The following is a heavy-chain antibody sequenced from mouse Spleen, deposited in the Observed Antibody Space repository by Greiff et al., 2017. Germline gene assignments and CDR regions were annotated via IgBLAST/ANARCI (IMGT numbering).Heavy chain of an antibody. V-gene: IGHV1-80*01. CDR2: IYPGDGDT. J-gene: IGHJ4*01. Sequence: VQLQQSGAELVRPGSSVKISCKASGYAFSSYWMNWVKQRPGQGLEWIGQIYPGDGDTNYNGKFKGKATLTADKSSSTAYMQLSSLTSEDSAVYFCARDDYDAMDYWGQGTSVTVSS. CDR1: GYAFSSYW. CDR3: ARDDYDAMDY.